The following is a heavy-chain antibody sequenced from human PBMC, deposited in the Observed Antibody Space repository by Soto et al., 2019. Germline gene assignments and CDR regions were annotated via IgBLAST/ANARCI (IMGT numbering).Heavy chain of an antibody. V-gene: IGHV1-8*01. CDR3: ASEMSAAGTGWFDP. CDR2: MNPNSGNT. CDR1: GYTFTSYD. J-gene: IGHJ5*02. Sequence: QVQLVQSGAEVKKPGASVKVSCKASGYTFTSYDINWVRQATGQGLEWMGWMNPNSGNTGYAQKFQGRVTMTRNTYISTAYMELSILRSEATAVYYVASEMSAAGTGWFDPWGQGTLVTVSS. D-gene: IGHD6-13*01.